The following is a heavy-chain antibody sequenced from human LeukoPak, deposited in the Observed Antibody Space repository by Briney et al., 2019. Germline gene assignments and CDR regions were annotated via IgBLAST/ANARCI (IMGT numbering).Heavy chain of an antibody. CDR3: ANIMGMAPLDH. Sequence: SVKVSCKASGDTFNTYSFSWVRQAPGQSLEWMGGIVPILITPNYAQKFQGRVTITADESTRTVYMELSSLKSEDTAIYYCANIMGMAPLDHWGQGTLVTVSS. J-gene: IGHJ4*02. CDR1: GDTFNTYS. CDR2: IVPILITP. D-gene: IGHD2-8*01. V-gene: IGHV1-69*13.